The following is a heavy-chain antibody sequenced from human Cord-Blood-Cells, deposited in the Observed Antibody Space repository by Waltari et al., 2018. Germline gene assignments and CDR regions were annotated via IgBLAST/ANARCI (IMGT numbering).Heavy chain of an antibody. CDR2: IIPIFGTA. D-gene: IGHD1-26*01. J-gene: IGHJ4*02. CDR1: GGTFSTYA. V-gene: IGHV1-69*01. CDR3: ARGELGGDIDY. Sequence: QVQLVQSGAEVKKPGSSVRVSCKASGGTFSTYAISWVRQAPGQGLEWMGWIIPIFGTANYAQKFQGRVTITADESTSTAYRGLSSLRSEDTAVYYCARGELGGDIDYWGQGTLVTVSS.